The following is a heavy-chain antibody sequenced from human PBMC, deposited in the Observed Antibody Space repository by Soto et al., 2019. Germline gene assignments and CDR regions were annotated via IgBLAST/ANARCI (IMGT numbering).Heavy chain of an antibody. CDR2: IKQDESEK. V-gene: IGHV3-7*01. Sequence: EVKLVESGGGLVQPGGSLRISCKGSGFSFSSYWTSWVRQAPGKGLEWVASIKQDESEKYYVDSVKGRFTISRDNVDDSVFLHMNSLSAEDTAVYFCVRDVGFDYVNWGQGTLVTVSS. D-gene: IGHD3-16*01. J-gene: IGHJ4*02. CDR3: VRDVGFDYVN. CDR1: GFSFSSYW.